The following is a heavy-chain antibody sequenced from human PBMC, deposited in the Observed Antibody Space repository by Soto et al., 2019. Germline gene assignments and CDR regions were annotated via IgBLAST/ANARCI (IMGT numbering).Heavy chain of an antibody. CDR3: AKPPIAAYYYYYYGMDV. J-gene: IGHJ6*02. D-gene: IGHD6-13*01. Sequence: PGGSLIISCAASGFTFSSYSMSWVRQAPGKGLEWVSAISGSGGSTYYADSVKGRFTISRDNSKNTLYLQMNSLRAEDTAVYYCAKPPIAAYYYYYYGMDVWGQGTTVNVSS. CDR1: GFTFSSYS. CDR2: ISGSGGST. V-gene: IGHV3-23*01.